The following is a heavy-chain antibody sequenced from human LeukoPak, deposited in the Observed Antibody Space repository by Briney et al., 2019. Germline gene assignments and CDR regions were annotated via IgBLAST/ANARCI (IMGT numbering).Heavy chain of an antibody. J-gene: IGHJ4*02. CDR2: IYYTGST. D-gene: IGHD5-12*01. Sequence: PSETLSLTCTVSGGSINSYYWSWIRQPPGKGLECIGYIYYTGSTNSNPSLKSRVTISVDTSQNQFSLKLSSVTAADTAVYYCARDGYSGSDALWGQGTLVTVSS. CDR1: GGSINSYY. CDR3: ARDGYSGSDAL. V-gene: IGHV4-59*01.